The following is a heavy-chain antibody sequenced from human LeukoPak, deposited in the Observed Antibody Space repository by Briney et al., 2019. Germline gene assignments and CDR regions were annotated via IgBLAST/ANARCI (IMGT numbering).Heavy chain of an antibody. J-gene: IGHJ4*02. D-gene: IGHD3-10*01. Sequence: GASVKVSCKSSGYTFTSYGISWVRQAPGQGLEWIGWISAYNGNTNYAQKLQGRVSMTTDTSTTTAYMELRSLRSDDTAVYYCARVAGSGGFDYWGQGTLVTVSS. V-gene: IGHV1-18*01. CDR2: ISAYNGNT. CDR1: GYTFTSYG. CDR3: ARVAGSGGFDY.